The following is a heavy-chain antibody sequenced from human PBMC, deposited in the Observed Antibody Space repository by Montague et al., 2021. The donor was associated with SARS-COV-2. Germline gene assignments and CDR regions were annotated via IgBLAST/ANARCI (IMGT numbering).Heavy chain of an antibody. D-gene: IGHD3-10*01. J-gene: IGHJ4*02. CDR2: IRPDGTST. CDR1: GLTFRSYW. Sequence: SLRLSCAASGLTFRSYWMHWVRQVPGRGLVWVSRIRPDGTSTHYAASVKGRFVISRDNAKNTLSLEMTNLRVDDTAIYYCVRPLWFGDSDYYFESWGQGTLVSVSS. CDR3: VRPLWFGDSDYYFES. V-gene: IGHV3-74*01.